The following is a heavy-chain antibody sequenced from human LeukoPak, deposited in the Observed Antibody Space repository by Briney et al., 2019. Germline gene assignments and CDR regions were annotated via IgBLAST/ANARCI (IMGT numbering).Heavy chain of an antibody. CDR3: ARGRVGAPGWYFDL. V-gene: IGHV4-34*01. D-gene: IGHD1-26*01. CDR2: INHSGST. Sequence: PSETLSLTCTVSGGSISSYYWSWIRQPPGKGLEWIGEINHSGSTNYNPSLKSRVTISVDTSKNQFSLKLSSVTAADTAVYYCARGRVGAPGWYFDLWGRGTLVTVSS. CDR1: GGSISSYY. J-gene: IGHJ2*01.